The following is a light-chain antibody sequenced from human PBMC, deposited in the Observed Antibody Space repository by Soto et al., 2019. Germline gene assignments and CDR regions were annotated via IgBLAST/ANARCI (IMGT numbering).Light chain of an antibody. J-gene: IGKJ1*01. CDR1: QTISSW. CDR3: QQNYIVPPWT. V-gene: IGKV1-5*01. Sequence: DIRMTQSPSTLSGSVGDRVTITCRASQTISSWLAWYQQKPGKAPKLLIYAASSLQSGVPSRFSGSGSGTDFSLTISSLQPEDFATYYCQQNYIVPPWTFGQGTKVDIK. CDR2: AAS.